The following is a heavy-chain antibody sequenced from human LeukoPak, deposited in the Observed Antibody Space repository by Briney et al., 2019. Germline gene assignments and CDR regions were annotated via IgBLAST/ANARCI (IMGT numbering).Heavy chain of an antibody. V-gene: IGHV3-23*01. D-gene: IGHD1-26*01. J-gene: IGHJ4*02. CDR1: GFTFSRYA. CDR2: ISVSGGST. CDR3: AKDPLGRSSY. Sequence: GGSLRLSCAASGFTFSRYAMSWVRQAPGRGREWVSVISVSGGSTYYASSVKGRFTISTDNSENTLYLQMNSLRAEDTAVYYCAKDPLGRSSYWGQGTLVTVSS.